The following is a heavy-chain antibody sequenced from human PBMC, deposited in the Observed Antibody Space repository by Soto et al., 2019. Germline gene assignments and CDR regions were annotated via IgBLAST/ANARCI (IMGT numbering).Heavy chain of an antibody. CDR3: ARALNLWYFDY. J-gene: IGHJ4*02. Sequence: EVQLVESGGGLIQPGGSLRLSCAASGFTVSSNYMSWVRQAPGKGPEWVSVIYSGGSTYYADSVKGRFTISRDNSKNTLYLQMNSLRAEDTAVYYCARALNLWYFDYWGQGTLVTVSS. D-gene: IGHD3-16*01. CDR2: IYSGGST. CDR1: GFTVSSNY. V-gene: IGHV3-53*01.